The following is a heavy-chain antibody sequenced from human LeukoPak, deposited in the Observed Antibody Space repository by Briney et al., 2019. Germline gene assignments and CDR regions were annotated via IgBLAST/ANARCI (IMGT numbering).Heavy chain of an antibody. J-gene: IGHJ4*02. CDR3: ARVPDWTYVPDY. CDR1: GGSISSDRFY. D-gene: IGHD3-16*01. CDR2: IKSSNT. V-gene: IGHV4-61*02. Sequence: SETLSLTCTVPGGSISSDRFYSTWFRQPAGKRLEWIGRIKSSNTNYNPSLKSRVNISVDTSTNQFSLKLSSLTAADTAVYYCARVPDWTYVPDYWGEGTLVTVSS.